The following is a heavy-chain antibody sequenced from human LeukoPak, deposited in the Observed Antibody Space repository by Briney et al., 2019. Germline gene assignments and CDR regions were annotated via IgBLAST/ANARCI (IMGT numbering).Heavy chain of an antibody. Sequence: ASVKVSCKASGYTFTGYYMHWVRQAPGQGLEWMGWINPNSGGTNYAQKFQGRVTMTRDTSISTAYMELSRLRSDDTAVYYCARDGTYYYDSSGYPLGAFDIWGQGTMVTVSS. CDR3: ARDGTYYYDSSGYPLGAFDI. V-gene: IGHV1-2*02. CDR1: GYTFTGYY. D-gene: IGHD3-22*01. CDR2: INPNSGGT. J-gene: IGHJ3*02.